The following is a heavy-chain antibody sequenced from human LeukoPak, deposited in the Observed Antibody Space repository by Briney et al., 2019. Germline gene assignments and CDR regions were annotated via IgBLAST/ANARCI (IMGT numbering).Heavy chain of an antibody. J-gene: IGHJ4*02. Sequence: SVKVSCXASGGTFSSYAISWVRQAPGQGLEWMGRIIPIFGTANYAQKFQGRVTITTDESTSTAYMELSSLRSEDTAVYYCAVSRADSSGYYSDYWGQGTLVTVSS. V-gene: IGHV1-69*05. CDR1: GGTFSSYA. D-gene: IGHD3-22*01. CDR3: AVSRADSSGYYSDY. CDR2: IIPIFGTA.